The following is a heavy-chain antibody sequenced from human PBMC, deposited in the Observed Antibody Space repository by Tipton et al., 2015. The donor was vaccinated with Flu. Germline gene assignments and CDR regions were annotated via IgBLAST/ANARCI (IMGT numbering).Heavy chain of an antibody. D-gene: IGHD3-22*01. CDR3: AGQRLILDDSSGYYDY. V-gene: IGHV4-38-2*01. CDR1: GYSISSGYY. Sequence: TLSLTCAVSGYSISSGYYWGWIRQPPGKGLEWIGSIYHSGSTYYNPSLKSRVTISVDTSKNQFSLKLSSVIAADTAVYYCAGQRLILDDSSGYYDYWGQGTLVTVSS. CDR2: IYHSGST. J-gene: IGHJ4*02.